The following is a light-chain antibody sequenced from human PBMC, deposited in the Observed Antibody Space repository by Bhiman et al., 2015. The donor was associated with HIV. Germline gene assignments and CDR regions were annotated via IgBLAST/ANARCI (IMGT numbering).Light chain of an antibody. CDR2: RNN. Sequence: QSVLTQPPSASGTPGQRVTISCSGSSSNIGNNTVNWYQHLPGTAPKLLIYRNNQRPSGIPDRFSGSKSGTSATLGITGLQTGDEADYYCGTWHSALSGGGVFGTGTRVTVL. CDR3: GTWHSALSGGGV. J-gene: IGLJ1*01. CDR1: SSNIGNNT. V-gene: IGLV1-44*01.